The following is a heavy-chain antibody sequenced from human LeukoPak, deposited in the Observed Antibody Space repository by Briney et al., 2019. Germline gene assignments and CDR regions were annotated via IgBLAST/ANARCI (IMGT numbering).Heavy chain of an antibody. D-gene: IGHD1-1*01. CDR1: GYTFTSCG. Sequence: ASVKVSCKASGYTFTSCGISWVRQAPGQGLEWMGWICAYNGNTNYAQKLQGRVTMTTDTSTSTAYMELRSLRSDDTAVYYCARFPNRNDPNYWFDPWGQGTLVTVSS. J-gene: IGHJ5*02. V-gene: IGHV1-18*01. CDR3: ARFPNRNDPNYWFDP. CDR2: ICAYNGNT.